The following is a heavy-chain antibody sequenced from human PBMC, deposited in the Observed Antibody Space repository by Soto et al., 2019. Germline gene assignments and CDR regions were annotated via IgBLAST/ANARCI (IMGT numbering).Heavy chain of an antibody. CDR1: GFTFSSYG. D-gene: IGHD3-16*02. CDR2: IWYDGSNK. CDR3: ARVAGRHDYIWGIYRHDADYFDY. J-gene: IGHJ4*02. V-gene: IGHV3-33*01. Sequence: QVQLVESGGGVVQPGRSLRLSCAASGFTFSSYGMHWVRQAPGKGLEWVAVIWYDGSNKYYADSVKGRFSISRDNSKNTLYLQMNGLRAEDTAVYYCARVAGRHDYIWGIYRHDADYFDYWGQGTLVTVSS.